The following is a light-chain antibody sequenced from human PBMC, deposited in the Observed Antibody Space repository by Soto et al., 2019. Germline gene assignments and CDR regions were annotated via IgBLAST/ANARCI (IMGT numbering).Light chain of an antibody. CDR3: QQYNYGGT. CDR1: ESVSNK. J-gene: IGKJ1*01. Sequence: EIVMTQSPATLSVSPGERATLSCRASESVSNKLAWYQQKPGQAPRLLIYGASTGATGTPSRFTGSGSVTEFTLTISSLQSEDSAVYYYQQYNYGGTFGQGTKVEIK. CDR2: GAS. V-gene: IGKV3-15*01.